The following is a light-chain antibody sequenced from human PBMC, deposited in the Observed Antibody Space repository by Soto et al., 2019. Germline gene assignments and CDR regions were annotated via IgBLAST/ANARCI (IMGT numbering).Light chain of an antibody. V-gene: IGLV2-23*01. Sequence: QSALTQPASVSGAPGQSITISCTGTSSGVGSYNLVSWYQQHPGNAPKLMIYDGSKRPSGVSNRFSGSKSGNTASQTSSGLQAEEEADYYCCSYAGSSTCVFCSGTKPTV. CDR3: CSYAGSSTCV. CDR1: SSGVGSYNL. J-gene: IGLJ3*02. CDR2: DGS.